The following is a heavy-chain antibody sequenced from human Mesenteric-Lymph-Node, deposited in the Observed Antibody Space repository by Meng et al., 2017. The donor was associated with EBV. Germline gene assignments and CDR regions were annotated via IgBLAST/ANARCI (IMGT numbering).Heavy chain of an antibody. CDR1: GGSFSGYY. Sequence: QVQLQQWGAGLLKPSETLSLTCAVYGGSFSGYYWSWIRQPPGKGLEWIGEINHSGSTNYNPSLKSRVTISVDTSKNQFSLKLSSVTAADTAVYYCRYYYDSSGYSLDYWGQGTLVTASS. J-gene: IGHJ4*02. V-gene: IGHV4-34*01. CDR3: RYYYDSSGYSLDY. CDR2: INHSGST. D-gene: IGHD3-22*01.